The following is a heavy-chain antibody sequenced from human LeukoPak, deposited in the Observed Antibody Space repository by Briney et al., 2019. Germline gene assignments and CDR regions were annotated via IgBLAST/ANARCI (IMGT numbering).Heavy chain of an antibody. CDR2: DSSSGNTI. D-gene: IGHD3-3*01. V-gene: IGHV3-11*01. CDR1: GFTFSDYY. CDR3: ARDRGFGVVTPIDH. J-gene: IGHJ4*02. Sequence: KPGGSLRLSCTASGFTFSDYYMNWIRQAPGKGLGRISCDSSSGNTINAADTMKGRFTISRDNAKNSLYLQINSLTAEDMAVYYCARDRGFGVVTPIDHWGQGTLVTVSS.